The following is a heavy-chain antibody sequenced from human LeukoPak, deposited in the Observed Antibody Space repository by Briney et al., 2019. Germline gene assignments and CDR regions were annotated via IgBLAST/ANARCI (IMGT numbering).Heavy chain of an antibody. D-gene: IGHD2-2*03. CDR3: ARAMDIVVVPAAMDYYYYYMDV. Sequence: PSETLSLTCRVSGGSITSYYWSWIRQPPGKGLEWIGHVSDGGRTNYSPSLRSRVSISVDTSKNQFSLKLNSVTAADTAVYFCARAMDIVVVPAAMDYYYYYMDVWGKGTTVTVSS. V-gene: IGHV4-59*01. CDR1: GGSITSYY. J-gene: IGHJ6*03. CDR2: VSDGGRT.